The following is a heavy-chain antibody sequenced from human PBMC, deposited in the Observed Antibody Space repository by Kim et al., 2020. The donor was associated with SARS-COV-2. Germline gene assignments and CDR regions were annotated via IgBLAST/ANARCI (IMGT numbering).Heavy chain of an antibody. CDR2: ISAYNGNT. V-gene: IGHV1-18*01. J-gene: IGHJ1*01. Sequence: ASVKVSCKASGYTFTSYGISWVRQAPGQGLEWRGWISAYNGNTNYAQKLQGRVTMTTDTSTSTAYMELRSLRSDDTAVYYCARSDTAMVPPVGFVYFQHWGQGTLVTVSS. CDR1: GYTFTSYG. CDR3: ARSDTAMVPPVGFVYFQH. D-gene: IGHD5-18*01.